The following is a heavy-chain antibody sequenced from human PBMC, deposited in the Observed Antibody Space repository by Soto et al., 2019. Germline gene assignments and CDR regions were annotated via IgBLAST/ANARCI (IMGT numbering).Heavy chain of an antibody. Sequence: GASVQVSCKASGYSFTDYHIHWVRQAPGQGLEWLGRINPKSGGTSTAQKFQGWVTMTTDTSISTASMELTRLTSDDTAIYYCARGDSTDCSNGVCSFFYNHDMDVWGQGTSGTSP. CDR3: ARGDSTDCSNGVCSFFYNHDMDV. D-gene: IGHD2-8*01. J-gene: IGHJ6*02. V-gene: IGHV1-2*04. CDR2: INPKSGGT. CDR1: GYSFTDYH.